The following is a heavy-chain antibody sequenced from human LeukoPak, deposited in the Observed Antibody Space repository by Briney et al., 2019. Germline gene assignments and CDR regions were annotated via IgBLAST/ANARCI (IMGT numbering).Heavy chain of an antibody. CDR2: ISAYNGNT. CDR1: GYTFTSYG. D-gene: IGHD1-26*01. CDR3: ARDLRGSYTYYFDY. J-gene: IGHJ4*02. V-gene: IGHV1-18*01. Sequence: GASVKVSCKASGYTFTSYGISWVRQAPGQGLEWMGWISAYNGNTNYAQKLQGRVTMTTDTSTSTAYMELRSLRSDDTAVYYCARDLRGSYTYYFDYWGQGTLVTVSS.